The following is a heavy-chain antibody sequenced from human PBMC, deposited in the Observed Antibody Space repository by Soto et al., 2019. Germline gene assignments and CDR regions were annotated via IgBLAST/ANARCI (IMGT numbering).Heavy chain of an antibody. Sequence: QLQLQESGPGLVKPSETLSLTCTVSGGYISSSSYYWGWIRQPPGKGLEWIGSIYYSGSTYYNPSLKSRVTISVDTSKDQFSLKLSSVTAADTAVYYCARYAGDSSWYGRYYGMDVWGQGNTVTVSS. CDR2: IYYSGST. D-gene: IGHD6-13*01. J-gene: IGHJ6*02. CDR3: ARYAGDSSWYGRYYGMDV. CDR1: GGYISSSSYY. V-gene: IGHV4-39*01.